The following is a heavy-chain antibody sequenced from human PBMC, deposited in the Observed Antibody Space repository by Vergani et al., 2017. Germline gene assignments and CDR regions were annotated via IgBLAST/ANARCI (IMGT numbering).Heavy chain of an antibody. J-gene: IGHJ6*03. Sequence: QLQLQESGPGLVKPSETLSLTCTVSGGSISSSSYYWGWIRQPPGKGLGWIGSIYYSGSTYYNPSLKSRVTISVDTSKNQFSLKLSSVTAADTAVYYCARQSSYGHDNYYYYYMDVWGKGTTVTVSS. D-gene: IGHD5-18*01. CDR3: ARQSSYGHDNYYYYYMDV. CDR2: IYYSGST. V-gene: IGHV4-39*01. CDR1: GGSISSSSYY.